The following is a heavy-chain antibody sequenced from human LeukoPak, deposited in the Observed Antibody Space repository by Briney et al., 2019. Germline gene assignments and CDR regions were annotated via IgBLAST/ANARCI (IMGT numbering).Heavy chain of an antibody. CDR3: AREWANGNAFDI. J-gene: IGHJ3*02. CDR1: GGSISSGGYS. V-gene: IGHV4-30-2*01. CDR2: IYHSGST. D-gene: IGHD1-26*01. Sequence: SQTLSLTCAVSGGSISSGGYSWSWIRQPPGKGLEWTGYIYHSGSTYYNPSLKSRVTISVDRSKNQFSLKLSSVTAADTAVYYCAREWANGNAFDIWGQGTMVTVSS.